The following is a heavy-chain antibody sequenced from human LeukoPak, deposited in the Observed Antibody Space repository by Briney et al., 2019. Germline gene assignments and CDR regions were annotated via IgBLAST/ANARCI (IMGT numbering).Heavy chain of an antibody. CDR3: ARDVYDFWSGYYD. D-gene: IGHD3-3*01. V-gene: IGHV4-61*02. CDR1: GGSISSGAYY. Sequence: SETLSLTCTVSGGSISSGAYYYNWIRQPAGKGLEWIGRIYTSGSTNYNPSLKSRLTISVDTSKNQFSLKLSSVTAAATAVYYCARDVYDFWSGYYDWGPGTLVTVSS. CDR2: IYTSGST. J-gene: IGHJ4*02.